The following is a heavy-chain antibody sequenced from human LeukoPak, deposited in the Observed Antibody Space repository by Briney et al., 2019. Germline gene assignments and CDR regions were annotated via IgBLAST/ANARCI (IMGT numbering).Heavy chain of an antibody. CDR2: INPNDGDT. CDR1: GYTFTDYY. D-gene: IGHD2-2*01. J-gene: IGHJ4*02. CDR3: TRANFFYCSSTSCLVDY. V-gene: IGHV1-2*02. Sequence: ASVKVSCKASGYTFTDYYMHWVRQAPGQGFEWMGWINPNDGDTYYAQKFQGRVTMTRDTSISTAHMEVSRLRSDDTAVYYCTRANFFYCSSTSCLVDYWGQGTLVTVSS.